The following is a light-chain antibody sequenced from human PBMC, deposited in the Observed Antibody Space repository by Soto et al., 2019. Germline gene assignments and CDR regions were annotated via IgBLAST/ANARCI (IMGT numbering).Light chain of an antibody. Sequence: EIVLTQSPGTLSLSPGERATLSCRARQSVSSSYLAWYQQRPGQAPRLLIYGASIRATGIPDRFSGSGSGTDFTLTSSRLEPEYFAVYFCQQHGSSPWTFGQGTKVEIK. CDR1: QSVSSSY. J-gene: IGKJ1*01. CDR2: GAS. CDR3: QQHGSSPWT. V-gene: IGKV3-20*01.